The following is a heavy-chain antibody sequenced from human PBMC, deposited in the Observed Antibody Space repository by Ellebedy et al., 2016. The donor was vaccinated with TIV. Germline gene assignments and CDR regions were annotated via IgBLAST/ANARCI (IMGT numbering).Heavy chain of an antibody. CDR2: ISSDGRST. Sequence: GESLKISCAASGISFSRYGMTWVRQAPGKGLEWVSAISSDGRSTYYADSAKGRFTISRDNSNNMLYLQMNGLRAEDTAVYYCATFIWFGEDYWGQGILVTVSS. V-gene: IGHV3-23*01. CDR3: ATFIWFGEDY. D-gene: IGHD3-10*01. J-gene: IGHJ4*02. CDR1: GISFSRYG.